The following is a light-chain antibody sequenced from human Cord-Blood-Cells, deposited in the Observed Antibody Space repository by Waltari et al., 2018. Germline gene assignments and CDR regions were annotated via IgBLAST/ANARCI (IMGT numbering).Light chain of an antibody. J-gene: IGLJ1*01. CDR3: QSYDSSLSGYV. CDR2: CNS. Sequence: QSVLTQPPSVSGAPGQSVTISCTGSRSNIGAGYDVHWYQQLPGTAPKLLIYCNSNRPSGVPDRFSGSKSGTSASLAITGLQAEDEADYYCQSYDSSLSGYVFGTGTKVTVL. V-gene: IGLV1-40*01. CDR1: RSNIGAGYD.